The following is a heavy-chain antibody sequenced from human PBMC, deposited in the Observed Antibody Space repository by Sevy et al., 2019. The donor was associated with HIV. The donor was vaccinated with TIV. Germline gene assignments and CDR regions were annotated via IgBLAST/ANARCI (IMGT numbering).Heavy chain of an antibody. J-gene: IGHJ6*02. CDR1: GFTFSSYG. Sequence: GGSLRLSCTASGFTFSSYGMHWVRQAPGKGLEWVAVIWYDGSNKYHADSVKGRFTISRDNSKNTLYLQMNSLRAEDTAVYYCAVGDCSGGSCPTNYYYGMDVWGQGTTVTVSS. CDR2: IWYDGSNK. CDR3: AVGDCSGGSCPTNYYYGMDV. D-gene: IGHD2-15*01. V-gene: IGHV3-33*01.